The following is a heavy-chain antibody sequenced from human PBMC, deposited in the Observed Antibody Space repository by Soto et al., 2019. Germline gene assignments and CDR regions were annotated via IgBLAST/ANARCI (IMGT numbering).Heavy chain of an antibody. D-gene: IGHD6-19*01. CDR3: ARGKFGYSSGWSPVEYYYYGMDV. V-gene: IGHV6-1*01. CDR2: TYYRSKWYN. Sequence: PAQTLSLTCAISGDSVSSNSAAWNWIRQSPSRGLEWLGRTYYRSKWYNDYAVSVKSRITINPDTSKNQFSLQLNSVTPEDTAVYYCARGKFGYSSGWSPVEYYYYGMDVWGQGTTVTAP. CDR1: GDSVSSNSAA. J-gene: IGHJ6*02.